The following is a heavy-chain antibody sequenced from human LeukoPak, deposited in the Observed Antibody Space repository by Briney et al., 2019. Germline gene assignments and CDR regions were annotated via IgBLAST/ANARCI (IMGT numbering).Heavy chain of an antibody. V-gene: IGHV4-59*01. CDR1: GGSISSYY. J-gene: IGHJ4*02. CDR3: ARVTSRPGAYGDHFDY. CDR2: IYYSGST. Sequence: SETLSLTCTVSGGSISSYYWSWIRQPPGKGLEWIGYIYYSGSTNYSPSLKNRVTISVDTSKNQFSLKLSSVTAADTAVYYCARVTSRPGAYGDHFDYWGQGTLVTVSS. D-gene: IGHD4-17*01.